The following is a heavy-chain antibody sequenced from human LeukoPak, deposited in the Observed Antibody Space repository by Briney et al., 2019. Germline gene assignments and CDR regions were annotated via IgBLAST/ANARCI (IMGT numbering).Heavy chain of an antibody. CDR3: VRRDTSGYYGYYFDY. Sequence: GESLKISCKGSGYSFTSYWIGWVRQMPGKGLEWMGIIYPGDSDTRYSPSFQGQVTISADKSISTAYPQWSSLKASDTAIYYCVRRDTSGYYGYYFDYWGQGTLVTVSS. CDR1: GYSFTSYW. CDR2: IYPGDSDT. V-gene: IGHV5-51*01. J-gene: IGHJ4*02. D-gene: IGHD5-12*01.